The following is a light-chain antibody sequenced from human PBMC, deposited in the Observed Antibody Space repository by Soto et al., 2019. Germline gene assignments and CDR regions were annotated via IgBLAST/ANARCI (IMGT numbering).Light chain of an antibody. V-gene: IGLV4-69*01. J-gene: IGLJ3*02. CDR3: QTWGAGMPV. CDR2: LNNDGSH. Sequence: QPVLTQSPSASASLGASVKLTCTLSSGHSTYAIAWHQQQPETGPRFLMKLNNDGSHNKGDGIPDRFSGSSSGAERFLAISSLQSEDEADYYCQTWGAGMPVFGGGTKLTVL. CDR1: SGHSTYA.